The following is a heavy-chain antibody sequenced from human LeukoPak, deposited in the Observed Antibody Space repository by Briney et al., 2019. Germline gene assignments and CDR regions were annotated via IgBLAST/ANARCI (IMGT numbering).Heavy chain of an antibody. J-gene: IGHJ4*02. CDR3: ARGGNRFGGFYFDY. CDR2: IHHSGSS. D-gene: IGHD3-10*01. Sequence: QPSQTLSLTCTVSADSLSSGGHYWAWIRQLLGKGLESIGFIHHSGSSRHNPSLKDRVAISVDASRKQFALRLSSVTAADTAIYYCARGGNRFGGFYFDYWGQGIQVIVSS. V-gene: IGHV4-31*03. CDR1: ADSLSSGGHY.